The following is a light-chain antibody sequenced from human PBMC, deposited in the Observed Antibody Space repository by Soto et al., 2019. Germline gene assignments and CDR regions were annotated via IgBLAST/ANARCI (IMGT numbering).Light chain of an antibody. CDR3: QQYGTSPPD. Sequence: EIVLTQSPGTLSLSPGERATLSCRASQSVISTDLAWYQQKPGQAPRLLVYAASSRGSGIPDRFSGSGSGTDFTLTISRLEPEDFAVYYCQQYGTSPPDFGGGTRVEI. CDR2: AAS. J-gene: IGKJ4*01. CDR1: QSVISTD. V-gene: IGKV3-20*01.